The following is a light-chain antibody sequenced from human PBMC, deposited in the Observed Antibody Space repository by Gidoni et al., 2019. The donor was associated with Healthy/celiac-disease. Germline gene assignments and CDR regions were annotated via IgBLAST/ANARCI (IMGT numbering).Light chain of an antibody. CDR2: GKN. Sequence: SSELPQDPAVSVALGQTVRITCQGDSLRSYYASWYQQKPGQAPVLVIYGKNNRPSGIPDRFSGSSSGNTASLTITGAQAEDEADYYCNSRDSSGNHSVVFGGGTKLTVL. V-gene: IGLV3-19*01. CDR1: SLRSYY. CDR3: NSRDSSGNHSVV. J-gene: IGLJ2*01.